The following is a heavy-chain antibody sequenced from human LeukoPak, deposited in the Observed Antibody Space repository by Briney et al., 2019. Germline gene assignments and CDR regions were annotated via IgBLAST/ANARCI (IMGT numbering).Heavy chain of an antibody. J-gene: IGHJ4*02. CDR1: GFTFSRYA. CDR2: ISSNGGST. CDR3: ARGDPMITFGGAYYFDY. V-gene: IGHV3-64*01. D-gene: IGHD3-16*01. Sequence: GGSLRLSCAASGFTFSRYAMRWVRQAPGKGLEYVSAISSNGGSTYYANSVKGRFTISRDNSKNTLYLQMGSLRAEDMAVYYCARGDPMITFGGAYYFDYWGQGTLVTVSS.